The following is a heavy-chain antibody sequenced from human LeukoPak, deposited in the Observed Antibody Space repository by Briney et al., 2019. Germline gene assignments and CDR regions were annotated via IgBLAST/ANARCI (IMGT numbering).Heavy chain of an antibody. CDR1: GFTFSNYA. CDR3: AKDQGFSSGWYDLDF. J-gene: IGHJ4*02. CDR2: ISVSGGST. V-gene: IGHV3-23*01. Sequence: GGSLRLSCAASGFTFSNYAMNWVRQAPGKGLEWVSGISVSGGSTYYADSVKGRFTVSRDNSENTLYLQMSSLRSEDTAVYYCAKDQGFSSGWYDLDFWGQGTLVTVSS. D-gene: IGHD6-19*01.